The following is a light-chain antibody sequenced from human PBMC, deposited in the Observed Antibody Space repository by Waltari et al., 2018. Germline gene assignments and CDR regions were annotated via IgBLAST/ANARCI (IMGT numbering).Light chain of an antibody. CDR1: QSVYNY. CDR2: DAS. J-gene: IGKJ4*01. V-gene: IGKV3-11*01. CDR3: QQRSNWPLT. Sequence: EIVLTQSPATLSLSPGERATLSCRARQSVYNYLAWYQQKPGQAPRLLIYDASKRATGIPARFSGSGFGTDFTVTISSLEPEDSAVYYCQQRSNWPLTFGGGTKVEIK.